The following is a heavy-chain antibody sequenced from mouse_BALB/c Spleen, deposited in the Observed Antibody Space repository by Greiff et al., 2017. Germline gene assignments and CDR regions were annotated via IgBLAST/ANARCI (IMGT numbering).Heavy chain of an antibody. D-gene: IGHD2-14*01. Sequence: QVQLKESGPGLVAPSQSLSITCTVSGFSLTGYGVNWVRQPPGKGLEWLGMIWGDGSTDYNSALKSRLSISKDNSKSQVFLKMNSLQTDDTARYYCAREAYYRSLYYAMDYWGQGTSVTVSS. CDR3: AREAYYRSLYYAMDY. CDR1: GFSLTGYG. CDR2: IWGDGST. V-gene: IGHV2-6-7*01. J-gene: IGHJ4*01.